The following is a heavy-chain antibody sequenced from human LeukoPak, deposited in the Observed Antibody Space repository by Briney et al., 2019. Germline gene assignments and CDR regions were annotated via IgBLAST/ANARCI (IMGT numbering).Heavy chain of an antibody. J-gene: IGHJ4*02. CDR1: GFTFSSYG. Sequence: PGGSLRLSCAASGFTFSSYGMHWVRQAPGKGLEWVAVIPYDGSNKYYADSVKGRFTISRDNSKNTLYLQMNSLRAEDTAVYYCAKDQGVSGSYGIDYWGQGTLVTVSS. V-gene: IGHV3-30*18. CDR3: AKDQGVSGSYGIDY. D-gene: IGHD1-26*01. CDR2: IPYDGSNK.